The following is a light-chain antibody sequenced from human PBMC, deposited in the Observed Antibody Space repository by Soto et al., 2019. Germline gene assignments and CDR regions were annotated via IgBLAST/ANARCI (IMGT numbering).Light chain of an antibody. CDR2: DVS. V-gene: IGLV2-14*03. J-gene: IGLJ2*01. CDR1: SSDVVGYDY. Sequence: QSVLTQPASVSGSPGQSITISCTGTSSDVVGYDYVSWYQQHPGKAPKLILYDVSDRPSGVSNRFSGSKSGNTASLTISGLQAEDEAYYYCSSYTTGSTLVVFGGGTKLTVL. CDR3: SSYTTGSTLVV.